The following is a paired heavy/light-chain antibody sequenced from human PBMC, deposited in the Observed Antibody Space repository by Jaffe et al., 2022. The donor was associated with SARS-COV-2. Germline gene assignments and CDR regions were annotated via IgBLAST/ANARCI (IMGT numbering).Light chain of an antibody. J-gene: IGKJ4*01. CDR2: NAS. V-gene: IGKV3-11*01. Sequence: EIVLTQSPATLSLSPGERATLSCRASQSVSSYLAWYQQKPGQAPRLLIYNASNRATGIPARFSGSGSGTDFTLTISSLEPEDFAVYYCQQRSNWPLTFGGGTKVEIK. CDR1: QSVSSY. CDR3: QQRSNWPLT.
Heavy chain of an antibody. CDR2: ISGSGGST. Sequence: EVLLVESGGGLVQPGGSLRLSCAASRFTFSDYAMTWVRQAPGKGLEWVSAISGSGGSTYYADSVKGRFTISRDNSKNTLYLQMNSLRAEDTAVYYCAKDPQYQRHWARWFDPWGQGTLVTVSS. CDR1: RFTFSDYA. CDR3: AKDPQYQRHWARWFDP. J-gene: IGHJ5*02. V-gene: IGHV3-23*04. D-gene: IGHD2-2*01.